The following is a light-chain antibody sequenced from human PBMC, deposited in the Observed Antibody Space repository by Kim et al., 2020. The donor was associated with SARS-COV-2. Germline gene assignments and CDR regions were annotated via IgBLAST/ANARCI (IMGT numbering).Light chain of an antibody. V-gene: IGLV2-8*01. CDR1: SSDVGGYNY. CDR3: SSYSGIRNFGV. J-gene: IGLJ3*02. Sequence: QSALTQPPSASGSLGQSVTISCTGTSSDVGGYNYVPWYQQHPGKAPRLLISDVTQRPSGVPARFSGSKSGNTASLTVSGLQADDEATYYCSSYSGIRNFGVFGGGTQLTVL. CDR2: DVT.